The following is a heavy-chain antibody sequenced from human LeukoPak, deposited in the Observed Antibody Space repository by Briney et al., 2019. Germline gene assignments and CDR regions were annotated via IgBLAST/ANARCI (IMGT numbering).Heavy chain of an antibody. D-gene: IGHD3-3*01. CDR1: GFTFSSYG. CDR3: AKVPRSGYDFWSGYYDY. Sequence: GGSLRLSCAASGFTFSSYGMHWVRQAPGKGLEWVAVISYDGSNKYYADSVKGRFTISRDNSKNTLYLQVNSLRAEDTAVYYCAKVPRSGYDFWSGYYDYWGQGTLVTVSS. CDR2: ISYDGSNK. V-gene: IGHV3-30*18. J-gene: IGHJ4*02.